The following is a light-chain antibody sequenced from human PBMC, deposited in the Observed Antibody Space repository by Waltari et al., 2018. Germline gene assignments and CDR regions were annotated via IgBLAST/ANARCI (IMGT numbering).Light chain of an antibody. V-gene: IGKV3-11*01. Sequence: QSPATLSLSPGERATLSCRASQSVSSYLAWYQQKPGQAPRLLIYDASNRATGIPARFSGSGSGTDFTLTISSLEPEDFAVYYCQQRSNWPPGYTFGQGTKLEIK. CDR3: QQRSNWPPGYT. CDR1: QSVSSY. J-gene: IGKJ2*01. CDR2: DAS.